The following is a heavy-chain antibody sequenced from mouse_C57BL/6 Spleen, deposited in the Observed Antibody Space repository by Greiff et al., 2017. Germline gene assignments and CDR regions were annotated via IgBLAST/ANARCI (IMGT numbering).Heavy chain of an antibody. D-gene: IGHD1-1*01. CDR1: GFSLTSYG. J-gene: IGHJ2*01. Sequence: VNVVESGPGLVAPSQSLSITCTVSGFSLTSYGVHWVRQPPGKGLEWLVVIWSDGSTTYNSALKSRLSISKDNSKSQVFLKMNSLQTDDTAMYYCARHGDYSSSYVFDYWGQGTTLTVSS. CDR3: ARHGDYSSSYVFDY. V-gene: IGHV2-6-1*01. CDR2: IWSDGST.